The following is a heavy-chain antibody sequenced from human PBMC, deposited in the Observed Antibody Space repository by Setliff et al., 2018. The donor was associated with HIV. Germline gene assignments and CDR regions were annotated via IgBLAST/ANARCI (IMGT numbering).Heavy chain of an antibody. D-gene: IGHD4-17*01. CDR1: GFTFNNHA. CDR2: ISGSGVST. J-gene: IGHJ4*02. CDR3: ASWAGTTPATTFFGPIDY. Sequence: GESLRLSCAASGFTFNNHAVTWFRQAPGKGLEWVSGISGSGVSTYYADSVKGRFTISRDNSKNTLYLQMNSLRAEDTAIYYCASWAGTTPATTFFGPIDYWGQGTLVTVSS. V-gene: IGHV3-23*01.